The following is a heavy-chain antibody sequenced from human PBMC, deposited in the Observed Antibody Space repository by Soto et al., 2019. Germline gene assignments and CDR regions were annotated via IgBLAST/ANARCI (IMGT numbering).Heavy chain of an antibody. CDR3: AKEIADSSGWYRGGWFDP. J-gene: IGHJ5*02. D-gene: IGHD6-19*01. Sequence: QVQLVESGGGVVQPGRSLRLSCAASGFTFSSYGMQWVRQAPGKGLEWVAVISYDGSNKYYADSVKGRFTISRDNSKNALYLQINSLRAEDTALYYCAKEIADSSGWYRGGWFDPWGQGTLVTFAA. V-gene: IGHV3-30*18. CDR2: ISYDGSNK. CDR1: GFTFSSYG.